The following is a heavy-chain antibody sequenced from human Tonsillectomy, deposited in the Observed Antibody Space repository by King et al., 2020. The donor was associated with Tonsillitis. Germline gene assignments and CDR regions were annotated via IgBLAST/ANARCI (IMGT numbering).Heavy chain of an antibody. CDR1: GGTFSTYG. CDR3: SRDTLVIVPDAKVGAKDGMDV. D-gene: IGHD3-16*02. V-gene: IGHV1-69*01. Sequence: QLVQSGAEVKRPGSSVKVSCKASGGTFSTYGINWVRQAPGQGLEWMGGIIPVFATTNYAQKFQDRVAITADESTSTAYLELSSLRSEDTAVYYCSRDTLVIVPDAKVGAKDGMDVWGRGTTVTVSS. CDR2: IIPVFATT. J-gene: IGHJ6*02.